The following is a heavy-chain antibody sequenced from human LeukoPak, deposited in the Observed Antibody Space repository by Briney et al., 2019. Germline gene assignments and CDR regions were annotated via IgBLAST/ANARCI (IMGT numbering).Heavy chain of an antibody. V-gene: IGHV3-23*01. CDR3: AKDSSGWYVGWFDP. D-gene: IGHD6-19*01. J-gene: IGHJ5*02. CDR2: ISGSGGST. Sequence: GGSLRLSCAASGFTFSSYAMSWVRQAPGKGLEWVSAISGSGGSTYYADSVKGRFTISRDNSKNTLYLQMNSLRAEDTAVYYGAKDSSGWYVGWFDPWGQGTLVTVSS. CDR1: GFTFSSYA.